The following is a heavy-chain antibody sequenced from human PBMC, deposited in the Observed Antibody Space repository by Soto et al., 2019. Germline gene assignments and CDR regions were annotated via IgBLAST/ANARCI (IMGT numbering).Heavy chain of an antibody. Sequence: GESLKISCKGSGYSFTSYWINWVRQMPGKGLEWMGIIYPGDSDTRYSPSFQGQVTISADKSISTAYLRWRSLKASDTAMYYCARHHGSPGSYFGMDVWGQGTTVTVSS. CDR2: IYPGDSDT. J-gene: IGHJ6*02. CDR1: GYSFTSYW. D-gene: IGHD6-13*01. CDR3: ARHHGSPGSYFGMDV. V-gene: IGHV5-51*01.